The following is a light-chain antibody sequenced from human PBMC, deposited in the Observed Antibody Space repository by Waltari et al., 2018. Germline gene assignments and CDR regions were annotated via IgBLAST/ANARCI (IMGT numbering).Light chain of an antibody. CDR3: CSYAGNTVWV. V-gene: IGLV2-23*01. J-gene: IGLJ3*02. CDR2: EGT. Sequence: QSALTQPASVSGSPGQSITISCTGTTSTFGSYALVPCYPQHPDNAPNLMVYEGTKRPPGISTRFAGAKSGNTASLTISGLQAEDEADYYCCSYAGNTVWVFGGGTKLTVL. CDR1: TSTFGSYAL.